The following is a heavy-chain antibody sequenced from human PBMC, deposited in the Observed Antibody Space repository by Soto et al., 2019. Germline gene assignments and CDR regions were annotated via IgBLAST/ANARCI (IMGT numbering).Heavy chain of an antibody. CDR1: GGSISSYY. V-gene: IGHV4-4*07. CDR2: IYTSGRT. Sequence: SETLSLTCTVSGGSISSYYWSWIRQPAGKGLEWIGRIYTSGRTNYNPSLKSRVTMSVDTSANQFSLKLSSVTAADTAVYYCARDYRAADWFDPWGQGTLVTVSS. J-gene: IGHJ5*02. CDR3: ARDYRAADWFDP. D-gene: IGHD6-13*01.